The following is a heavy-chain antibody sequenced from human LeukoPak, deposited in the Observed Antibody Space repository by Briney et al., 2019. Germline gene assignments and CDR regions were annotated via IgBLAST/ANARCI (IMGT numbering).Heavy chain of an antibody. V-gene: IGHV4-30-4*08. CDR3: ARAIYCSGGSCYLGKYYYYYMDV. D-gene: IGHD2-15*01. Sequence: SETLSLTCTVSGGSISSGDYYWSWIRQPPGKGLEWIGYIYYSGSTYYNPSVKSRVTISVDTSKNQFSLKLSSVTAADTAVYYCARAIYCSGGSCYLGKYYYYYMDVWGKGTTVTVSS. CDR2: IYYSGST. J-gene: IGHJ6*03. CDR1: GGSISSGDYY.